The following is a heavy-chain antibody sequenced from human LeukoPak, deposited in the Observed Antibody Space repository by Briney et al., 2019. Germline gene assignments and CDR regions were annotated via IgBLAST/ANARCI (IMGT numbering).Heavy chain of an antibody. CDR2: IYSGGST. D-gene: IGHD3-10*01. J-gene: IGHJ4*02. CDR3: AREPWSGGPFDY. Sequence: GGSLRLSCAASGFTVSSNYMSWVRQAPGKGLEWVSVIYSGGSTYYADSVKGRFTIPRDNSKNTLYLQMNSLRAEDTAVYYCAREPWSGGPFDYWGQGTLVTVSS. CDR1: GFTVSSNY. V-gene: IGHV3-53*01.